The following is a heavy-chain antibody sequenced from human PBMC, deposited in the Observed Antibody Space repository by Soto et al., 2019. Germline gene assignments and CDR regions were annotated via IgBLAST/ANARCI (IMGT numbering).Heavy chain of an antibody. J-gene: IGHJ6*02. D-gene: IGHD3-10*01. V-gene: IGHV3-23*01. CDR3: AGWFGELSHYYGMDV. Sequence: GGSLRLSCAASGFTFSSYAMSWVRQAPGKGLEWVSAISGSGGSTYYADSVKGRFTISRDNSKNTLYLQMNSLRSEDTAVYYCAGWFGELSHYYGMDVWGQGTTVTVSS. CDR2: ISGSGGST. CDR1: GFTFSSYA.